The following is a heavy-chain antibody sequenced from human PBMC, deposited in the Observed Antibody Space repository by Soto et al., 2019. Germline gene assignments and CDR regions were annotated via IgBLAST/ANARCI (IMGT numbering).Heavy chain of an antibody. D-gene: IGHD3-10*01. J-gene: IGHJ5*01. V-gene: IGHV4-59*01. CDR2: IYYSGST. CDR3: ARDRLWFGGPIGNWFDS. CDR1: GGSISSYY. Sequence: SETLSLTCTVSGGSISSYYWSWIRQPPGKGLEWIGYIYYSGSTNYNPSLKSRGTISVDTSKNQFSLKLSSVTAADTAVYYCARDRLWFGGPIGNWFDSWGQGTLVNVSS.